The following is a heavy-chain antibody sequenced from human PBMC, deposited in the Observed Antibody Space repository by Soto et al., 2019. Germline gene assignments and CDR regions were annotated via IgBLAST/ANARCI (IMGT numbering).Heavy chain of an antibody. J-gene: IGHJ4*02. CDR1: GLTFSTYS. D-gene: IGHD6-19*01. Sequence: AGSLRLSCAASGLTFSTYSMNWVRQAPGKGLEWVSSISSSSTIYYADSVKGRFTISRDNVQNSLYLQMHSLRAEDTAVSYCARERGSGWTFDYWGQGTLVTVSS. V-gene: IGHV3-48*01. CDR2: ISSSSTI. CDR3: ARERGSGWTFDY.